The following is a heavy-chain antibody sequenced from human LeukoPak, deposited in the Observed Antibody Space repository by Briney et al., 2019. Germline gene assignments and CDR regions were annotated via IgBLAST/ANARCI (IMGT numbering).Heavy chain of an antibody. CDR2: IWYDGSNK. J-gene: IGHJ4*02. D-gene: IGHD1-26*01. V-gene: IGHV3-33*06. Sequence: GRSLRLSCAASGFTFSSYGMHWVRQAPGKGLEWVAVIWYDGSNKYYADSVKGRFTISRDNSKNTLYLQMNSLRAEDTAVYYCVKDLGRYRNNCFDYWGQGTLVTVSS. CDR1: GFTFSSYG. CDR3: VKDLGRYRNNCFDY.